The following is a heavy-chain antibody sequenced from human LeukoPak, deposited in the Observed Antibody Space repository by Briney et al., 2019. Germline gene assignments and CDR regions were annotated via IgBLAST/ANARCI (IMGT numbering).Heavy chain of an antibody. Sequence: GGSLGLSCAASGITFSSYEMNWVRQAPGKGLEWVLYISSSGSTIYYADSVKGRFTISRDNAKNSLYLQMNSLRAEDTAVYYCAELGITMIGGVWGKGTTVTISS. CDR1: GITFSSYE. V-gene: IGHV3-48*03. CDR3: AELGITMIGGV. D-gene: IGHD3-10*02. CDR2: ISSSGSTI. J-gene: IGHJ6*04.